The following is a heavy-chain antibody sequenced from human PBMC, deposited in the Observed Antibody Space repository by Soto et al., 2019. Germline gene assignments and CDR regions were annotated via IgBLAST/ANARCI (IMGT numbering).Heavy chain of an antibody. D-gene: IGHD4-17*01. CDR1: GGSISSYY. CDR3: AGWTTVTTSFDY. Sequence: PSETLSLTCTVSGGSISSYYWSWIRQPPGKGLEWIGYIYYSGSTNYNPSLKSRVTISVDTSKNQFSLKLSSVTAADTAVYYCAGWTTVTTSFDYWGQGTLVTVSS. CDR2: IYYSGST. V-gene: IGHV4-59*01. J-gene: IGHJ4*02.